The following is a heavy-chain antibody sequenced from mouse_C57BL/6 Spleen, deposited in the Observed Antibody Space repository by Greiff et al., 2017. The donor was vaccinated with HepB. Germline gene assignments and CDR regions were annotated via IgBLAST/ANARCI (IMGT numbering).Heavy chain of an antibody. D-gene: IGHD4-1*01. J-gene: IGHJ1*03. V-gene: IGHV5-6*01. CDR2: ISSGGSYT. Sequence: EVQVVESGGDLVKPGGSLKLSCAASGFTFSSYGMSWVRQTPDKRLEWVATISSGGSYTYYPDSVKGRFTISRDNAKNTLYLQMSSLKSEDTAMYYCARQGNWDGDWYFDVWGTGTTVTVSS. CDR3: ARQGNWDGDWYFDV. CDR1: GFTFSSYG.